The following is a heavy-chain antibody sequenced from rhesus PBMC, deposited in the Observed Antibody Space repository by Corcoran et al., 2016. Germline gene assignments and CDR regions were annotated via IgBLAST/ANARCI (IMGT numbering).Heavy chain of an antibody. CDR3: AKERYSYGYFDY. Sequence: EVQLVETGGGLVQPGGSLRLSCAASGSTFSSFGMRWVRQAPGKGLEWVSGISYTGGSTYYADSVKGRFTISRDNSKNTLSLQMNSLRAEDTAVYYCAKERYSYGYFDYWGQGVLVTVSS. D-gene: IGHD5-36*01. CDR2: ISYTGGST. V-gene: IGHV3S5*01. CDR1: GSTFSSFG. J-gene: IGHJ4*01.